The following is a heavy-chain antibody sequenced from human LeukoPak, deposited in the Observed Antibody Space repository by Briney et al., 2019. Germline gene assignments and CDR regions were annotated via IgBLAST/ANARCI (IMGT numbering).Heavy chain of an antibody. V-gene: IGHV3-30-3*01. D-gene: IGHD1-14*01. CDR2: ISYDGSNK. CDR1: GFTFSYYT. Sequence: GGSLRLSCAASGFTFSYYTMHWVRQAPGKGLEWVAVISYDGSNKYYADSVKGRLTISRDNSKNTLYLQMNSLRAEDTAVHYCARGNPHAMDVWGQGTTVTVSS. J-gene: IGHJ6*02. CDR3: ARGNPHAMDV.